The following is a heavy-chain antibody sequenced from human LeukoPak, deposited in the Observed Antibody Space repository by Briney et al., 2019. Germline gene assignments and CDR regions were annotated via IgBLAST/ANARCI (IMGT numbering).Heavy chain of an antibody. V-gene: IGHV1-18*04. CDR1: GYTFTSYY. Sequence: ASVKVSCKASGYTFTSYYMHWVRQAPGQGLEWMGWISAYNGNTNSAQKFQGRVTLTTDTATSTAYMELRSLRPDDTAIYYCARSYLPSVSFDYWGQGTVVSVSS. D-gene: IGHD3-16*02. CDR3: ARSYLPSVSFDY. CDR2: ISAYNGNT. J-gene: IGHJ4*02.